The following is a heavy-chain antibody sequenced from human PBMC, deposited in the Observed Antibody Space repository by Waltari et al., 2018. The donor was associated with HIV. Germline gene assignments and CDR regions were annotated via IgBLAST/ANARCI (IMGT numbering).Heavy chain of an antibody. Sequence: QVQLQQWGAGLLRPSETLSLTCAVYGGSFSGYYWSWIRQPPGKGLEWMGEINHSGSMNYNPSLNSRVPISVDPSKNHFSLRLRSLTAADPAGYYCATDPVPSFDYGDYYYYAMDVWSQGTTVTVSS. D-gene: IGHD4-17*01. V-gene: IGHV4-34*01. CDR3: ATDPVPSFDYGDYYYYAMDV. CDR1: GGSFSGYY. J-gene: IGHJ6*01. CDR2: INHSGSM.